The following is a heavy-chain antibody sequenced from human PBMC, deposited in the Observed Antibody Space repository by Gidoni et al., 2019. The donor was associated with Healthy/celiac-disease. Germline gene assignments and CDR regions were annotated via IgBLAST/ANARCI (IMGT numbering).Heavy chain of an antibody. Sequence: QVQLVQSGAEVKKPGASVKVSCQASGYPFTSYYMHWVRQATGQGLEWMGISNPSGGSTSYAEKFQGRVTMTRDTSTSTVYMELSSLRSEDTAVYYCARVMGGSGTYFDYWGQGTLVTVSS. D-gene: IGHD3-16*01. CDR3: ARVMGGSGTYFDY. CDR1: GYPFTSYY. J-gene: IGHJ4*02. CDR2: SNPSGGST. V-gene: IGHV1-46*01.